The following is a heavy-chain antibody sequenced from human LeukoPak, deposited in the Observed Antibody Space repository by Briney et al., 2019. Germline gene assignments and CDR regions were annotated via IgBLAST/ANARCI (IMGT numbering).Heavy chain of an antibody. CDR3: ALVSSGWYLSTN. D-gene: IGHD6-19*01. CDR1: GGSFSGYY. Sequence: PSETLSLTCAVYGGSFSGYYWSWIRQPPGKGLEWIGEINHSGSTNYNPSLKSRVTISVDTSKNQFSLKLSSVTAADTAVYYCALVSSGWYLSTNWGQGTLVTVSS. J-gene: IGHJ4*02. V-gene: IGHV4-34*01. CDR2: INHSGST.